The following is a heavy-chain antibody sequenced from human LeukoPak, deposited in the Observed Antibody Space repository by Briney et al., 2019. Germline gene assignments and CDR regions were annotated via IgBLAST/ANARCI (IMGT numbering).Heavy chain of an antibody. CDR1: GGSISSVH. CDR3: ARHAFSSYYSPFDY. Sequence: SETLSLTCSVSGGSISSVHWSCIRQPPGKGLEYIGEINHSATTNYNPSLKSRVTISVDTSKNQFSLKLNSMTAADTAVYYCARHAFSSYYSPFDYWGQGTLVTVSS. J-gene: IGHJ4*02. D-gene: IGHD3-10*01. CDR2: INHSATT. V-gene: IGHV4-34*01.